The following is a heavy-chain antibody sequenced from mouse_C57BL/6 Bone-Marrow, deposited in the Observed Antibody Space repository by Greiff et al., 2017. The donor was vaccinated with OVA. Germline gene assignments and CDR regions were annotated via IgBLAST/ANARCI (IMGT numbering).Heavy chain of an antibody. V-gene: IGHV14-3*01. D-gene: IGHD2-4*01. J-gene: IGHJ3*01. CDR2: IDPAHGNT. CDR1: GFNIKNTY. CDR3: ARSPLYYDYVAWFAY. Sequence: VQLKESVAELVRPGASVKLSCTASGFNIKNTYMHWVKQRPEQGLEWIGRIDPAHGNTKYAPKFQGKATITADTSSNTAYLQLSSLTSEDTAIYYCARSPLYYDYVAWFAYWGQGTLVTVSA.